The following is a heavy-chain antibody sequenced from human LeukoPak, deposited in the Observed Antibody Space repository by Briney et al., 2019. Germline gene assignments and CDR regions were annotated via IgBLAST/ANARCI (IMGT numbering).Heavy chain of an antibody. CDR1: GGSFSGYY. Sequence: KPSETLSLTCAVYGGSFSGYYWSWIRQPPGKGLEWIGEINHSGSTNYNPSLKGRVTISVDTSKNQFSLKLSSVTAADTAVSYCARATLVYYDSSGYYQAWGQGTLVTVSS. D-gene: IGHD3-22*01. V-gene: IGHV4-34*01. CDR3: ARATLVYYDSSGYYQA. CDR2: INHSGST. J-gene: IGHJ4*02.